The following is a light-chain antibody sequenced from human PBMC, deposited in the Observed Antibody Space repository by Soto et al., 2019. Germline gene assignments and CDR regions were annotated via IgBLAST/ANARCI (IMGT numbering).Light chain of an antibody. CDR1: QSVRSNY. CDR3: HQYGTAPHT. J-gene: IGKJ2*01. CDR2: GAS. V-gene: IGKV3-20*01. Sequence: EIVLTQSPGTLSLSPGERATLSCRASQSVRSNYLAWYQQKPGQTPRLLIYGASSRATGIPDRFGGSGSGTDFTLTISRLEPDDFAVYYYHQYGTAPHTFGQGTNLEIK.